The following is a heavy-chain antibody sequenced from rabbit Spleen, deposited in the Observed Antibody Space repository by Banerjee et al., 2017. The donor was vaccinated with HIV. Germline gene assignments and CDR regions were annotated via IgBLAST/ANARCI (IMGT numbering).Heavy chain of an antibody. J-gene: IGHJ6*01. CDR3: ARDTSSSFSSYGMDL. V-gene: IGHV1S40*01. CDR1: GVSFSGDSY. CDR2: IDTGSSGFT. Sequence: QSLEESGGDLVKLGASLTLTCIASGVSFSGDSYMCWVRQAPGKGLEWIACIDTGSSGFTYFASWAKGRFTISKTSSTTVTLQMTSLTAADTATYFCARDTSSSFSSYGMDLWGPGTLVTVS. D-gene: IGHD1-1*01.